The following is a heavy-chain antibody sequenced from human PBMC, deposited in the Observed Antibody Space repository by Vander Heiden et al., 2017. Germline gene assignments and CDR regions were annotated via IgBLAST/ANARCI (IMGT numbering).Heavy chain of an antibody. CDR1: GFTCGSHG. J-gene: IGHJ3*02. Sequence: QVQLVESGGGVVQPGGSLRLLCAASGFTCGSHGLHGVRQAPGKGLEWVAIIWYDGSNKYYANSVKGRFTITRDNSKNRLYLQMNSLRAEDTAIYYCARDMFNYDDYEVAWLDALDIWGQGTMVTVSS. V-gene: IGHV3-33*01. CDR3: ARDMFNYDDYEVAWLDALDI. D-gene: IGHD4-17*01. CDR2: IWYDGSNK.